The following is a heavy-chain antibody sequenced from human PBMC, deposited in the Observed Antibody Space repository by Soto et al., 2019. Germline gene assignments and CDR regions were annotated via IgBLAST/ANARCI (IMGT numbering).Heavy chain of an antibody. V-gene: IGHV3-23*01. D-gene: IGHD6-13*01. Sequence: GGSLRLSCAASGFTFSSCAMGWVRQAPGKGLEWVSDISDSGGSTYYADSVKGRFTISRDNSKNTLYLQMNSLRAEDTAVYYCARRGPGTYFDYWGQGTLVTVSS. CDR3: ARRGPGTYFDY. CDR1: GFTFSSCA. CDR2: ISDSGGST. J-gene: IGHJ4*02.